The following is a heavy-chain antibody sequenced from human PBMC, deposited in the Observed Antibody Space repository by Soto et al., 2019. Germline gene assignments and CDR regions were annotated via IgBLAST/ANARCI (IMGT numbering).Heavy chain of an antibody. J-gene: IGHJ4*02. CDR1: GVSLSSYD. CDR2: IYYSGST. CDR3: ARFPPTYYYGSGSYYESDY. V-gene: IGHV4-59*08. Sequence: SETLSLTSPVSGVSLSSYDLSWIRPPPGKGLEWIGYIYYSGSTNYNPSLKSRVTISVDTSKNQFSLKLSSVTAADTAVYYCARFPPTYYYGSGSYYESDYWGQGTLVTVS. D-gene: IGHD3-10*01.